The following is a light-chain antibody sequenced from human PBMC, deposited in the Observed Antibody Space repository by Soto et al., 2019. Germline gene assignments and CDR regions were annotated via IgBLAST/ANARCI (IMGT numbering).Light chain of an antibody. CDR1: QSISSW. CDR3: QQYNSYSRNT. Sequence: DIQMTQSPSTLSASVGDRVTITCRASQSISSWLAWYQQKPGKAPKLLIYKAPSLESGGPSRFSGSGSGTEFTLTISSLQPYDFASYYCQQYNSYSRNTFGQGTKLEIK. V-gene: IGKV1-5*03. J-gene: IGKJ2*01. CDR2: KAP.